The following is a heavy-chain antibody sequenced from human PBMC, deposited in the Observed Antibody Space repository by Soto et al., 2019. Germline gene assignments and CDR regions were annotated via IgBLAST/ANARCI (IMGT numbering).Heavy chain of an antibody. V-gene: IGHV4-39*01. D-gene: IGHD3-10*01. CDR1: GGSISSSYY. J-gene: IGHJ4*02. CDR2: IYYSGST. CDR3: ARRVGYYGSGPIDY. Sequence: QLQLQESGPGLVKPSETLSLTCTVSGGSISSSYYWGWIRQPPGKGLEWIGSIYYSGSTYYNPSLKSRVTISVDTSKNQFSLKLSSVTAADTAVYYCARRVGYYGSGPIDYWGQGTLVTVSS.